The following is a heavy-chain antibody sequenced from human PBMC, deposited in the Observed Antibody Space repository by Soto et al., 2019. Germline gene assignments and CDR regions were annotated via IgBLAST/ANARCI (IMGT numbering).Heavy chain of an antibody. D-gene: IGHD3-22*01. CDR2: IYTNNGM. V-gene: IGHV3-66*01. J-gene: IGHJ4*02. CDR1: GFSVSNIY. CDR3: ARARYYDSSGYYSAFDY. Sequence: GGSLRLSCAASGFSVSNIYVTWVRQPPGKGLEWVSTIYTNNGMYYADSVKGRFTISRDNSKNTLYLQMNSLRAEDTAVYYCARARYYDSSGYYSAFDYWGQGTLVTVSS.